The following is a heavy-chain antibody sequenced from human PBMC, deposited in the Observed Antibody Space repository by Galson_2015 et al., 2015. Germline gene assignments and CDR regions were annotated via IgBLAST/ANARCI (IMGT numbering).Heavy chain of an antibody. J-gene: IGHJ4*02. CDR2: IINIFGTA. Sequence: SVKVSCKASGGTFSSYAISWVRQAPGQGLEWMGGIINIFGTANYAQKFQGRVTITADESTSTAYMELSSLRSEDTAVYYCARVSAYCGGDCYSFDSWCQGSLVTVSS. CDR1: GGTFSSYA. D-gene: IGHD2-21*02. V-gene: IGHV1-69*13. CDR3: ARVSAYCGGDCYSFDS.